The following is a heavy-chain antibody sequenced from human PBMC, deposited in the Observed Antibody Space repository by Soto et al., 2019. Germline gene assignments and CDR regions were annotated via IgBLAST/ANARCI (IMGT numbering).Heavy chain of an antibody. CDR3: ARIKWVLNYYTGMDV. J-gene: IGHJ6*01. Sequence: QVQLVQSGAEVKKSGASVKVSCKPSGYSFSDYFIQWVRQAPGQGLEWVAWINPKTAATNYAKKFQGRVSLTWDTSSTTAYKELTRLKPDDTAVYYGARIKWVLNYYTGMDVWPQGPTAIVSS. CDR1: GYSFSDYF. D-gene: IGHD3-10*01. CDR2: INPKTAAT. V-gene: IGHV1-2*02.